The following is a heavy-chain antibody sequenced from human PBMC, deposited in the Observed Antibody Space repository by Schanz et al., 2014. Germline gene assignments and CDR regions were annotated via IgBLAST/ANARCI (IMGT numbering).Heavy chain of an antibody. Sequence: QVQLVESGGGLVKPGGSLRLSCAASGFRFRDYYMSWIRQAPGKGLEWISKISDSGRTIVYADSMKGRFTISRDNAKNSLYLQVNRLRAEDTAVYYCARENLNWEAFDIWGQGTVVTVSS. D-gene: IGHD7-27*01. CDR2: ISDSGRTI. J-gene: IGHJ3*02. CDR3: ARENLNWEAFDI. V-gene: IGHV3-11*01. CDR1: GFRFRDYY.